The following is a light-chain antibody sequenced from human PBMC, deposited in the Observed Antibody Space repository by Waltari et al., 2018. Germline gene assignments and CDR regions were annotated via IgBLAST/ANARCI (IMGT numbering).Light chain of an antibody. CDR2: EDS. CDR1: ILAKKY. V-gene: IGLV3-27*01. CDR3: FSAADNNWV. Sequence: SYELTQPSSVSVSPGQTAKILCSGDILAKKYARWFQKKPGQAPPLLIYEDSERPSEIPVRVSGSSSGTTVTLTSTGAYVDDEADYYCFSAADNNWVFGGGTKLTVL. J-gene: IGLJ3*02.